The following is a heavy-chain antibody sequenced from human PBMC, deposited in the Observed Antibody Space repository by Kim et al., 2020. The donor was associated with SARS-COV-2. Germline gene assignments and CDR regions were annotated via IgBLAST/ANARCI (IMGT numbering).Heavy chain of an antibody. CDR1: GGSFSGYQ. CDR2: INHTGST. Sequence: SETLSLTCAVYGGSFSGYQWSWVRQSPGKGLEWIGQINHTGSTNYNPSLKSRVTMSVDTSKNQFSLKLTSVTATDTGVYYCARRVPGYWGQGSLVTVSS. J-gene: IGHJ4*02. D-gene: IGHD3-10*01. CDR3: ARRVPGY. V-gene: IGHV4-34*01.